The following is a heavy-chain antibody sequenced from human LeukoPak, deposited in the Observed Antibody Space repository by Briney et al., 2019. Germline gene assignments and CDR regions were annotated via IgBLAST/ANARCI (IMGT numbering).Heavy chain of an antibody. CDR1: GGTFSSYA. CDR2: IIPIFGTA. J-gene: IGHJ4*02. Sequence: VASVKVSCKASGGTFSSYAISWVRQAPVQGLEWMGGIIPIFGTANYAQKFQGRVTITTDESTSTAYMELSSLRSEDTAVYYCARVGLTGQPLYFDYWGQGTLVTVSS. D-gene: IGHD3-9*01. CDR3: ARVGLTGQPLYFDY. V-gene: IGHV1-69*05.